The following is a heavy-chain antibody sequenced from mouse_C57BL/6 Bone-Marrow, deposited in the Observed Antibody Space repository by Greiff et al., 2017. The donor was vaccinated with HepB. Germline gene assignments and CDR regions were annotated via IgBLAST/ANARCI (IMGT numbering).Heavy chain of an antibody. D-gene: IGHD2-3*01. Sequence: EVNVVESGGGLVQPGGSMKLSCAASGFTFSDAWMDWVRQSPEKGLEWVAEIRNKANNHATYYAESVKGRFTISRDDSKSSVYLQMNSLGAEDTCIYYCTRGYYDYFDYWGQGTTLTVSS. CDR2: IRNKANNHAT. V-gene: IGHV6-6*01. CDR3: TRGYYDYFDY. J-gene: IGHJ2*01. CDR1: GFTFSDAW.